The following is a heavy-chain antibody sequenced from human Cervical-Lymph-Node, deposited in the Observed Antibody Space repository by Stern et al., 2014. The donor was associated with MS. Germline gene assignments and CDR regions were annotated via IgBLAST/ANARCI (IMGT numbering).Heavy chain of an antibody. CDR3: ARRGHSSSWYKPGMFSYYGMDV. CDR2: IKKDGSEK. D-gene: IGHD6-13*01. Sequence: VQLVESGGGLVQPGGSLRLSCAASGFTFSTYWMSWVRQAPGKGLEWVANIKKDGSEKYYVDSVKGRFTISRDNAKNSLYLQMNSLRAEDTAVYYCARRGHSSSWYKPGMFSYYGMDVWGQGTTVTVSS. V-gene: IGHV3-7*01. J-gene: IGHJ6*02. CDR1: GFTFSTYW.